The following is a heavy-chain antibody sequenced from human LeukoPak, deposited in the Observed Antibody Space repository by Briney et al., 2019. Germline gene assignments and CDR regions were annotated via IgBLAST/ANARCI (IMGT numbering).Heavy chain of an antibody. Sequence: GGSLRLSCAASGFTFTTYALNWVRQTPGKGLEWVSTISGSGGTTYYADSVKGRFTISRDISKNTLYLQMNSLRAEDTAVYYCARRVTAAGFDYWGQGTLVTVPS. CDR3: ARRVTAAGFDY. CDR2: ISGSGGTT. D-gene: IGHD6-13*01. V-gene: IGHV3-23*01. CDR1: GFTFTTYA. J-gene: IGHJ4*02.